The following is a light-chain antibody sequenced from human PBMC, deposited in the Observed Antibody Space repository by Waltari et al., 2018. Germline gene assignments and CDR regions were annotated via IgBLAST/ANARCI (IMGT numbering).Light chain of an antibody. J-gene: IGKJ1*01. CDR3: QQSYTTSWT. CDR1: QRIDNF. V-gene: IGKV1-39*01. CDR2: GAS. Sequence: DVKMTQSPFSLSASVGDRVTITCRARQRIDNFLSWYQQKPGKAPNLLIYGASNLQSGVPSRFSGSGFGTDFTLTITSLQPQDSATYYCQQSYTTSWTFGQGTTVEVK.